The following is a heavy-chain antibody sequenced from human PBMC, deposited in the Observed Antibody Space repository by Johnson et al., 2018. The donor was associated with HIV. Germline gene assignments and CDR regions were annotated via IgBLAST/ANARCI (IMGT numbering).Heavy chain of an antibody. V-gene: IGHV3-33*06. D-gene: IGHD6-6*01. CDR2: IWYEGSNT. Sequence: QVQLVESGGGVVQPGRSLRLSCAASGFTFSSYAMHWVRQAPGKGLEWVAVIWYEGSNTHYAASVKGRFTISRDNSKNTLYLQLNSLTAEDTAVYYSAKDLSIAARPAAFDIWGQGTMVTVSS. CDR3: AKDLSIAARPAAFDI. CDR1: GFTFSSYA. J-gene: IGHJ3*02.